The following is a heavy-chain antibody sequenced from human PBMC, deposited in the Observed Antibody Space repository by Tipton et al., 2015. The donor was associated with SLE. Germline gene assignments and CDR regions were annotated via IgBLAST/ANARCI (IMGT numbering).Heavy chain of an antibody. D-gene: IGHD2-2*01. J-gene: IGHJ6*03. V-gene: IGHV4-59*01. CDR1: GGSISSYY. Sequence: TLSLTCTVCGGSISSYYWSWIRQPPGKGLEWIGYIYNSGSTNYNPSLKSRVTMSIDTSKNQFSLKLRSVTAADTAVYYCAREGEIVVPLRAYYYLDVWGKGTTVTVSS. CDR3: AREGEIVVPLRAYYYLDV. CDR2: IYNSGST.